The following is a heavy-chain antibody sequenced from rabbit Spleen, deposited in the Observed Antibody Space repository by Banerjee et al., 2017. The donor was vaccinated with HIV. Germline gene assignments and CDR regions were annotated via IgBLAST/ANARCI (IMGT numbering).Heavy chain of an antibody. J-gene: IGHJ4*01. V-gene: IGHV1S40*01. CDR2: IYAGSTGTT. CDR1: GFSFSSGYD. CDR3: ARNFDL. Sequence: VESGGGLVKPGASLTLICTASGFSFSSGYDMSWVRQAPGKGLEWIGTIYAGSTGTTDYASWAKGRFTISKTSSTTVTLQMTSLTAADTATYFCARNFDLWGQGTLVTVS.